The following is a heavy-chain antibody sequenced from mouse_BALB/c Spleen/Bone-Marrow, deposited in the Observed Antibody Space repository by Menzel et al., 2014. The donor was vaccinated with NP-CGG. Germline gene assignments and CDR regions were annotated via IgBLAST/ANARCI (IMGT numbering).Heavy chain of an antibody. CDR1: GYTFTSYY. CDR2: INPSNGGT. J-gene: IGHJ4*01. CDR3: TRRSLLSDYYSMDY. Sequence: SGAELVKPGASVKLSCKASGYTFTSYYLYWVKQRPGQGLEWVGEINPSNGGTNFNERFKSKASLTVDKSSSTAYMQLNSLTSEDSAVYYCTRRSLLSDYYSMDYWGQGTSATVSS. V-gene: IGHV1S81*02. D-gene: IGHD2-10*01.